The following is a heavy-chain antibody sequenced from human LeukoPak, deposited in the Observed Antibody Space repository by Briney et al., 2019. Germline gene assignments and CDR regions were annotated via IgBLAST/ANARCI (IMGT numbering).Heavy chain of an antibody. Sequence: GASVKVSCKASGYTFTSYDINWVRQATGQGLEWMGWMNPDSGNTGYAQKFQGRVTMTRDTSISTAYMELRSLTSEDTAVYYCARVDVRQAMVSRYNWFDPWGQGTLVTVSS. CDR2: MNPDSGNT. V-gene: IGHV1-8*01. J-gene: IGHJ5*02. CDR3: ARVDVRQAMVSRYNWFDP. D-gene: IGHD5-18*01. CDR1: GYTFTSYD.